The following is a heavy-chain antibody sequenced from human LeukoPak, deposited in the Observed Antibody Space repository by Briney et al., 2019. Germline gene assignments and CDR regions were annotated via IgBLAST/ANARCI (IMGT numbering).Heavy chain of an antibody. Sequence: ASVKVSCKASGYTFTSYGISWVRRAPGQGLEWMGWISAYNGNTNYAQKLQGRVTMTTDTSTSTAYMELRSLRSDDTAVYYCARDHRIAAAGSLTNWFDPWGQGTLVTVSS. J-gene: IGHJ5*02. D-gene: IGHD6-13*01. CDR2: ISAYNGNT. CDR3: ARDHRIAAAGSLTNWFDP. V-gene: IGHV1-18*01. CDR1: GYTFTSYG.